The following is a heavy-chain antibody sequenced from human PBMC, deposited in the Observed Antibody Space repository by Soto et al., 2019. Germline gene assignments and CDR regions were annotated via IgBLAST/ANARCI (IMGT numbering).Heavy chain of an antibody. CDR1: GDSVSSDNYY. Sequence: PSETLSLTCTVSGDSVSSDNYYWTWIRQPPGKGLEWIGYIFSTGSTNYNPSLKSRVTISLDTSTNQFSLRLTSVTAADTAVYYCARDIRGYCRAIDHRGQGTLVTVSS. J-gene: IGHJ4*02. CDR3: ARDIRGYCRAIDH. D-gene: IGHD5-18*01. V-gene: IGHV4-61*01. CDR2: IFSTGST.